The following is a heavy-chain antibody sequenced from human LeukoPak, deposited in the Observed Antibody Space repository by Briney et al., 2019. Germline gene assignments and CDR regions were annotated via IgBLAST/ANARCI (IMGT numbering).Heavy chain of an antibody. CDR2: IYYSGST. Sequence: SETLSLTCTVSGGSISTYFWSWIRQPPGKGLEWIGCIYYSGSTNYNPSLKSRVTMSVDTSKNQFSLKLSSVTAADTAVYYCARVSPYYGSGSYPAFDIWGQGTMVTVSS. CDR3: ARVSPYYGSGSYPAFDI. V-gene: IGHV4-59*12. CDR1: GGSISTYF. J-gene: IGHJ3*02. D-gene: IGHD3-10*01.